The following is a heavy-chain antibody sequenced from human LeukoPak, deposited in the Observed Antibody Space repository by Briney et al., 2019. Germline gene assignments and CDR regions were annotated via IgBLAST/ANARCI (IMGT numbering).Heavy chain of an antibody. J-gene: IGHJ3*02. D-gene: IGHD3-10*02. Sequence: GGSLRLSCAASGFTFSSYSMNWVRQAPGKGLEYVSGSSTNGGSTYYGSSVKGRFTISRDDSKNTLYLQMGSLRVEDMAVYYCARAFTWGSMFAGFDIWGQGTMVTVSS. V-gene: IGHV3-64*01. CDR2: SSTNGGST. CDR3: ARAFTWGSMFAGFDI. CDR1: GFTFSSYS.